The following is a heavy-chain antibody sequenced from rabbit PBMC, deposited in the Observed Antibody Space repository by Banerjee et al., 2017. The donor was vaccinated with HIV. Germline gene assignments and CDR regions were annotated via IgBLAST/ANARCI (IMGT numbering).Heavy chain of an antibody. J-gene: IGHJ6*01. CDR2: IYVVSSGST. V-gene: IGHV1S45*01. CDR1: GFSFSSSYY. CDR3: ARDRYAAYYGMDL. D-gene: IGHD4-2*01. Sequence: QEQLVESGGDLVQPEGSLTLTCTASGFSFSSSYYMYWVRQAPGKGLEWIACIYVVSSGSTCYASWAKGRFTISKTSSTTVTLQMTSLTAADTATYFCARDRYAAYYGMDLWGQGTLVTVS.